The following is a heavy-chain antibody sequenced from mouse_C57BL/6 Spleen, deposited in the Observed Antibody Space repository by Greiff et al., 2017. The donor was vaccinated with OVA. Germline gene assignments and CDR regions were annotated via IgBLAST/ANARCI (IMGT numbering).Heavy chain of an antibody. J-gene: IGHJ4*01. CDR2: INPSNGGT. CDR1: GYTFTSYW. D-gene: IGHD1-3*01. CDR3: AITYDYYARDD. V-gene: IGHV1-53*01. Sequence: QVQLQQPGTELVKPGASVKLSCKASGYTFTSYWMHWVKQRPGQGLEWIGNINPSNGGTNYNEKFKSTATLTVEKYSSTASMQLSSLTSEDSAFYYCAITYDYYARDDWGQGPSVTVSS.